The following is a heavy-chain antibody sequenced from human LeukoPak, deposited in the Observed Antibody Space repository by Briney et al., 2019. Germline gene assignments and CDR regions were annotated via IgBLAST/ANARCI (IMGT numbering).Heavy chain of an antibody. CDR3: ARDRVGATPTNWFDP. J-gene: IGHJ5*02. CDR1: GYTFTGYY. D-gene: IGHD1-26*01. CDR2: INPNSGGT. Sequence: GASVKVSCKASGYTFTGYYMHWVRQAPGQGLAWMGWINPNSGGTNYAQKFQGRVTMTRDTSISTAYMELSRLRSDDTAVYYCARDRVGATPTNWFDPWGQGTLVTVSS. V-gene: IGHV1-2*02.